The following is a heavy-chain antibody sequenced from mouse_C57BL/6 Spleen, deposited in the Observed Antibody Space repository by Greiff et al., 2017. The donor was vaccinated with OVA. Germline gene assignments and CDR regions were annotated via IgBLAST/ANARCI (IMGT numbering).Heavy chain of an antibody. V-gene: IGHV7-3*01. D-gene: IGHD2-1*01. J-gene: IGHJ4*01. CDR1: GFTFTDYY. CDR2: IRNKANGYTT. CDR3: ARLGNSYAMDY. Sequence: EVKLVESGGGLVQPGGSLSLSCAASGFTFTDYYMSWVRQPPGKALEWLGFIRNKANGYTTEYSASVKGRFTISRDNSQSILYLQMNALRAEDSATYYCARLGNSYAMDYWGQGTSVTVSS.